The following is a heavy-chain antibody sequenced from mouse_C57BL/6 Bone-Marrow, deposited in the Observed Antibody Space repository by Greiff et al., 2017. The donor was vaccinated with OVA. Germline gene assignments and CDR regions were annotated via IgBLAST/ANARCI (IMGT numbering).Heavy chain of an antibody. CDR1: GYTFTDYY. J-gene: IGHJ4*01. Sequence: QVHVKQSGAELVRPGASVKLSCKASGYTFTDYYINWVKQRPGQGLEWIARIYPGSGNTYYNEKFKGKATLTAEKSSSTAYMQLSSLTSEDSAVYVCARTAQATLYAMDYWGQGTSVTVSS. CDR3: ARTAQATLYAMDY. CDR2: IYPGSGNT. D-gene: IGHD3-2*02. V-gene: IGHV1-76*01.